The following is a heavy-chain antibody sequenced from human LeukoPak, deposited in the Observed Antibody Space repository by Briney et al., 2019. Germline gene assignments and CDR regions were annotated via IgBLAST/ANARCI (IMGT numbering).Heavy chain of an antibody. V-gene: IGHV4-39*07. CDR2: IYYSGST. CDR3: ARDRLDYYDILTGNMDV. J-gene: IGHJ6*03. Sequence: GTLRLSCTVSGGSISSSSYYWGWIRQPPGKGLEWIGSIYYSGSTYYNPSLKSRVTISVDTSKNQFSLKLSSVTAADTAVYYCARDRLDYYDILTGNMDVWGKGTTVTISS. CDR1: GGSISSSSYY. D-gene: IGHD3-9*01.